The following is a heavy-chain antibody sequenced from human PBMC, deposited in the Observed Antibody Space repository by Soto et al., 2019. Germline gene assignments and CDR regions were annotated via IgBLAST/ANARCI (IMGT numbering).Heavy chain of an antibody. D-gene: IGHD2-8*01. CDR2: ISGGGDGT. J-gene: IGHJ3*01. Sequence: EVQLLESGGGLVQPGGSLRLSCAASGFTFINYAMIWVRQAPGKGLEWVSTISGGGDGTYYVDSVKGHFTISRDNSKNTLYLQMNSLRAEDTAIYYCAKKGLGSLKTFCSNSDCHYAFDLWGQGTVVTVSS. V-gene: IGHV3-23*01. CDR3: AKKGLGSLKTFCSNSDCHYAFDL. CDR1: GFTFINYA.